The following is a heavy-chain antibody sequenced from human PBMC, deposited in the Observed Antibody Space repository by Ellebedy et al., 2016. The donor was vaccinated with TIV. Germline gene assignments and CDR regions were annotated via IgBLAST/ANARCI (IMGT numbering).Heavy chain of an antibody. CDR1: GFTFSTHA. CDR2: ISGSGGST. Sequence: GESLKISCAASGFTFSTHAMSWVRQAPGKGLEWVSGISGSGGSTFYADSVKGRFTISRDNSKNTVDLQMNSLRAEDTAVYYCAKQYCIGTSCYRNFDYWGQGTLVTVSS. J-gene: IGHJ4*02. D-gene: IGHD2-2*01. V-gene: IGHV3-23*01. CDR3: AKQYCIGTSCYRNFDY.